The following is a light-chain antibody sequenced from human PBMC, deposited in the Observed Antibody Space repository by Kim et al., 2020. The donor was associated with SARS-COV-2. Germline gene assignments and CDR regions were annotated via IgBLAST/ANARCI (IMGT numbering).Light chain of an antibody. CDR2: RNN. CDR1: SYYVVIQG. J-gene: IGLJ3*02. Sequence: QTATLTCTANSYYVVIQGAACLQQHPRHPPKPLSHRNNSRPSGISESLSSSRSGNTASLTITGLQPEDEADYYCAAWDISLSVWVFGRGTQLTVL. V-gene: IGLV10-54*01. CDR3: AAWDISLSVWV.